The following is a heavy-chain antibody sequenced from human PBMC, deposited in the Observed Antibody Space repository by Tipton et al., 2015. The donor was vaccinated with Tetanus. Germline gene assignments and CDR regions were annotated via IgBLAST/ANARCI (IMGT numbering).Heavy chain of an antibody. CDR1: GASFSDYY. CDR3: ASRGYSGRRQIEDY. Sequence: TLSLTCAVYGASFSDYYWSWIRQAPGKGLEWIGEINHSGSTNHNPSLKSRVTISVDTSKNQFSLKLSSVTAADTAVYYCASRGYSGRRQIEDYWGQGTLVTVSS. J-gene: IGHJ4*02. D-gene: IGHD5-12*01. V-gene: IGHV4-34*01. CDR2: INHSGST.